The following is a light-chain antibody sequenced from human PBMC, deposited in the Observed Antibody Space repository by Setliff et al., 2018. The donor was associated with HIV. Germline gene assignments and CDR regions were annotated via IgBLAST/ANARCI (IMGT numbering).Light chain of an antibody. CDR2: EVT. CDR3: CSYTSRNTDV. V-gene: IGLV2-8*01. J-gene: IGLJ1*01. Sequence: QSVLTQPPSASGSPGQSVTISCTGASSDVGVYNYVSWFQQHPGKAPKLMIYEVTKRPSGVPDRFSGSKSGNTASLTVSGLQAEDEADYYCCSYTSRNTDVFGTGTKVTVL. CDR1: SSDVGVYNY.